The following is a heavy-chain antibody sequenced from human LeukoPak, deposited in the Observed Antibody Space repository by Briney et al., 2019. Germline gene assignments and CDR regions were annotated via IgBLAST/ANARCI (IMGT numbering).Heavy chain of an antibody. V-gene: IGHV7-4-1*02. D-gene: IGHD4-17*01. CDR3: ARDPTQLDSNYGDYVWLDP. CDR1: GYTFTSYV. Sequence: ASVKVSCKASGYTFTSYVMNWVRQAPGQGLEWIGWIDTNTGIPTYAHGFRGRSVFSLDTSVRTAFLQISSLKAEDTAIYYCARDPTQLDSNYGDYVWLDPWGQGTLVTVSS. J-gene: IGHJ5*02. CDR2: IDTNTGIP.